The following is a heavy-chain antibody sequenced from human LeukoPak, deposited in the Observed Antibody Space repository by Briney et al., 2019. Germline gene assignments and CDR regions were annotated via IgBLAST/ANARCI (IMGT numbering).Heavy chain of an antibody. CDR1: GATFSSYA. Sequence: SETLSLTCNASGATFSSYAMSWVRQPPGKGLEWIGYISYDGKTNYNPSLKSRLTLSVDKSKNQFSLNLNSVTAEDTARYYCTKGSYEPTTSWGQGTLVTVTS. J-gene: IGHJ5*02. D-gene: IGHD1-26*01. CDR3: TKGSYEPTTS. CDR2: ISYDGKT. V-gene: IGHV4-59*01.